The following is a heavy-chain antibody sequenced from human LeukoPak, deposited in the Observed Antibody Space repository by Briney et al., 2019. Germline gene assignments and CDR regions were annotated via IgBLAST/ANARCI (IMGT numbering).Heavy chain of an antibody. CDR3: ARGLAYDFWSGPYYYYGMDV. Sequence: SETLSLTCTVSGGSISSSSYYWGWIRQPPGKGLEWIGSIYYSGSTYYNPSLKSRVTISVDTSKNQFSLKLSSVTAADTAVYYCARGLAYDFWSGPYYYYGMDVWGQGTTVTVSS. V-gene: IGHV4-39*01. J-gene: IGHJ6*02. D-gene: IGHD3-3*01. CDR1: GGSISSSSYY. CDR2: IYYSGST.